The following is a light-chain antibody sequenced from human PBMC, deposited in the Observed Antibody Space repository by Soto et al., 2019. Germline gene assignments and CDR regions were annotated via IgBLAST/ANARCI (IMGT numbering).Light chain of an antibody. V-gene: IGKV1-27*01. CDR1: QGISNY. J-gene: IGKJ1*01. CDR2: AAS. Sequence: DIQMTQSPSSLSASVGDRVTITCRASQGISNYLAWYQQKPGKVHKLLIYAASTLQSGVPSRFSGSGSGTDFTLPISILQPEDVATYYCQKYYSAPQTFGQGTQVEIK. CDR3: QKYYSAPQT.